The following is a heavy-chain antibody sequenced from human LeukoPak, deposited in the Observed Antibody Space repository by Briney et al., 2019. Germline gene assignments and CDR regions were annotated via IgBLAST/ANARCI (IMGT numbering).Heavy chain of an antibody. CDR3: TRVLYSSGWYGDHY. CDR2: ISSSGSTI. V-gene: IGHV3-48*01. D-gene: IGHD6-19*01. Sequence: GGSPRLSCAASGFTFSSYSMNWVRQAPGKGLEWVSYISSSGSTIYYADSVKGRFTISRDNAKNSLYLQMNSLRAEDTAVYYCTRVLYSSGWYGDHYWGQGTLVTVSS. J-gene: IGHJ4*02. CDR1: GFTFSSYS.